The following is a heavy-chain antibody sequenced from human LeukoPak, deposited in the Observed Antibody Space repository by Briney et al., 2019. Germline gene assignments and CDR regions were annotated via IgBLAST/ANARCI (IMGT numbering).Heavy chain of an antibody. Sequence: SETLSLTCTVSGGSISSYYWSWIRQPPGKGLEWIGYIYYSGSTNYNPSLKSRVTISVDTSKNQFSLKLSSVTAADTAVYYCARAGIAYCGGDCFMHWFDPWGQGTLVTVSS. V-gene: IGHV4-59*12. CDR3: ARAGIAYCGGDCFMHWFDP. CDR1: GGSISSYY. CDR2: IYYSGST. J-gene: IGHJ5*02. D-gene: IGHD2-21*02.